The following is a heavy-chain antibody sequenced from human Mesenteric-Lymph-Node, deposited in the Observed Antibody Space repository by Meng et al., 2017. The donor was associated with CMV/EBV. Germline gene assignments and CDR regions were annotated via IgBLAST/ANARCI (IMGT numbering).Heavy chain of an antibody. Sequence: GGSLRLSCAASGFIFNSYTMAWVRQAPGKGLEWVSSISPSSSYIYYTDSVKGRFTISRDNSKNTVYLQMNRLRAEDTAVYYCARDTFNSGIDYWGQGTLVTVS. CDR1: GFIFNSYT. CDR3: ARDTFNSGIDY. D-gene: IGHD2/OR15-2a*01. V-gene: IGHV3-21*01. CDR2: ISPSSSYI. J-gene: IGHJ4*02.